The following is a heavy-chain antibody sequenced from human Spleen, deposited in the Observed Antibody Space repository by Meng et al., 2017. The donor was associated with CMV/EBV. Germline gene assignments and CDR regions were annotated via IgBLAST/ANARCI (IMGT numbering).Heavy chain of an antibody. Sequence: ASVKVSCKASGYTFTSYNMHWVRQAPGQGLEWMGIINPSGGSTRNAQKFQGRVTMTRDTSTSTVYMELSSLRSEDTAVYYCARRGASMVSSYNWFDPWGQGTLVTVSS. D-gene: IGHD3-10*01. CDR1: GYTFTSYN. V-gene: IGHV1-46*01. CDR2: INPSGGST. J-gene: IGHJ5*02. CDR3: ARRGASMVSSYNWFDP.